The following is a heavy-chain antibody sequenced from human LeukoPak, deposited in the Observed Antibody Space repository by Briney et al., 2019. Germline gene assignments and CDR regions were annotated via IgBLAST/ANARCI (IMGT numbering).Heavy chain of an antibody. V-gene: IGHV4-59*08. CDR3: AITGYSSGWYWFDP. J-gene: IGHJ5*02. Sequence: PSETLSLTCTVSGGSISSYYWSWLRQPPGKGLEGIGYIYYSGSTNYNPSLKSRVTISVDTSKNQFSLKLSSVTAADTAVYYCAITGYSSGWYWFDPWGQGTLVTVSS. CDR2: IYYSGST. D-gene: IGHD6-19*01. CDR1: GGSISSYY.